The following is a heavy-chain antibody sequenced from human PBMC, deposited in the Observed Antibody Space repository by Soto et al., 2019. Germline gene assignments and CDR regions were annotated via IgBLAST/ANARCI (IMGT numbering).Heavy chain of an antibody. Sequence: AGGSLRLSCAASGFTFSSYAMSWVRQAPGKGLEWVSAISGSGGSTYYADSVKGRFTISRDNSKNTLYLQMNSLRAEDTAVYYCAKVRYQDSSSWYVFDYWGQGTLVTVSS. CDR1: GFTFSSYA. V-gene: IGHV3-23*01. D-gene: IGHD6-13*01. J-gene: IGHJ4*02. CDR2: ISGSGGST. CDR3: AKVRYQDSSSWYVFDY.